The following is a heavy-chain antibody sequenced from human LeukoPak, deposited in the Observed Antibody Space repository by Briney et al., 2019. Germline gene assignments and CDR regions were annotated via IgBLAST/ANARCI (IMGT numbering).Heavy chain of an antibody. Sequence: SETLSLTCTVSGGSISGYYWSWIRQPPGKGLEWIGEINHSGSTNYNPSLKSRVTISVDTSKNQFSLKLSSVTAADTAVYYCARGVVVAATSFDYWGQGTLVTVSS. CDR3: ARGVVVAATSFDY. J-gene: IGHJ4*02. D-gene: IGHD2-15*01. V-gene: IGHV4-34*01. CDR2: INHSGST. CDR1: GGSISGYY.